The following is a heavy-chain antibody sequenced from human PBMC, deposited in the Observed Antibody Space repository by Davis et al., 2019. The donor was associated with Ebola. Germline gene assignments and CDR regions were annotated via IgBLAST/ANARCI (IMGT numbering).Heavy chain of an antibody. D-gene: IGHD6-19*01. CDR1: GGFVSSGGYS. CDR2: YYYTGST. J-gene: IGHJ5*02. V-gene: IGHV4-30-2*03. Sequence: MPSETLSLTCAVSGGFVSSGGYSWSWIRQPPGKGLEWIGYYYYTGSTYYNPSLKSRVTISVDTSKNQFSLKLSSVTAADTVVYYCARPIAVAGKRGTYNWFDPWGQGTLVTVSS. CDR3: ARPIAVAGKRGTYNWFDP.